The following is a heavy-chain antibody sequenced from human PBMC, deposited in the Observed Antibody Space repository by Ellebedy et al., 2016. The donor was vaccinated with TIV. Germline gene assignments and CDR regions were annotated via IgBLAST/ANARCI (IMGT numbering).Heavy chain of an antibody. CDR2: INPNSGGT. Sequence: AASVKVSCKASGYTFTGYYMHWVRQAPGQGLEWMGWINPNSGGTNYAQKFQGWVTMTRDTSISTAYMELSRLKSDDTAVYYCARLSDTWYFDLWGRGTLVTVSS. V-gene: IGHV1-2*04. D-gene: IGHD2-21*02. J-gene: IGHJ2*01. CDR3: ARLSDTWYFDL. CDR1: GYTFTGYY.